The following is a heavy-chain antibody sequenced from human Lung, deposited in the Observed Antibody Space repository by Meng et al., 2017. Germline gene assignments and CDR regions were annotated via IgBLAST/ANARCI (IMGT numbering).Heavy chain of an antibody. V-gene: IGHV1-46*03. CDR1: GYTFTSYY. CDR3: TISDYGNFDY. D-gene: IGHD4-17*01. CDR2: IDPSGGST. Sequence: QVQLVQSGAEVKKPGASVKVSCKASGYTFTSYYMHGVRQAPGQGLEWMGIIDPSGGSTDSAQKFQGRVTVTGDTSTSTVYMDLSSLRSEDTAVYYCTISDYGNFDYWGQVTLVTVSS. J-gene: IGHJ4*02.